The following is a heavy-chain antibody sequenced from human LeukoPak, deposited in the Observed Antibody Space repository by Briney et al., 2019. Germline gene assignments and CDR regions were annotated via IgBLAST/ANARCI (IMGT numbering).Heavy chain of an antibody. J-gene: IGHJ4*02. D-gene: IGHD3-10*01. CDR1: GFTFSSYW. CDR2: IKQEGSEK. Sequence: SGGSLRLSCAASGFTFSSYWMRWVRQAPGRGREWVANIKQEGSEKYYVDSVEGRFTISRDNAKNSLYVQMNSLRAEDTAVYYCAREGMVRGVIRLSDFDYWGQGTLVTVSS. CDR3: AREGMVRGVIRLSDFDY. V-gene: IGHV3-7*03.